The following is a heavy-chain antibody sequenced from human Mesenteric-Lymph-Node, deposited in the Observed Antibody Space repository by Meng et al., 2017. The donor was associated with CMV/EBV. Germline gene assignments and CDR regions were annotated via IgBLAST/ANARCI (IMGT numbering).Heavy chain of an antibody. D-gene: IGHD4/OR15-4a*01. CDR1: GFTVSSNY. J-gene: IGHJ6*02. V-gene: IGHV3-53*05. CDR2: IYSGGST. CDR3: ATLPLTTMSAGYYGMDV. Sequence: GGSLRLSCAASGFTVSSNYMSWVRQAPGKGLEWVSLIYSGGSTYYADSVKGRFTISRDNSKNTLYLQMNSLRAEDTAVYYCATLPLTTMSAGYYGMDVWGQGTTVTVSS.